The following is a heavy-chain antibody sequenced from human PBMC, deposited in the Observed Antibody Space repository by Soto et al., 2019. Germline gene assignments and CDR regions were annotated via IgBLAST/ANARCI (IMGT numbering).Heavy chain of an antibody. J-gene: IGHJ4*02. CDR3: ARDPIAVAGRQNYFDY. Sequence: QVQLQESGPGLVKPSETLSLTCTVSGGSISSYYWSWIRQPAGKGLEWIGRIYTSGSTNYNPSLKSRVTMSVDTSKNQFSLKLSSVTAADTAVYYCARDPIAVAGRQNYFDYWGQGTLVTVSS. CDR1: GGSISSYY. D-gene: IGHD6-19*01. V-gene: IGHV4-4*07. CDR2: IYTSGST.